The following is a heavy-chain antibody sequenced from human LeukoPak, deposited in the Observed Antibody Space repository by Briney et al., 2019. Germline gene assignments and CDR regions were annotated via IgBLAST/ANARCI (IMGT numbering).Heavy chain of an antibody. V-gene: IGHV4-59*01. CDR1: GGSISGYY. CDR2: LYYSGST. CDR3: ARAGPGYCSGSSCFDY. Sequence: SETLSLTCTVSGGSISGYYWSWIRQPPGKGLEWIGYLYYSGSTNYNPSLKSRVTISLDTSKNQFSLKLSSVTAADTAVYYCARAGPGYCSGSSCFDYWGQGTLVTVSS. J-gene: IGHJ4*02. D-gene: IGHD2-15*01.